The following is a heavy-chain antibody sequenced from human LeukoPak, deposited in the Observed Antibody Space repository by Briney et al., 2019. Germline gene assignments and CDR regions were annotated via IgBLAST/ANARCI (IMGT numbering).Heavy chain of an antibody. V-gene: IGHV3-33*01. CDR2: VWYDGRNR. CDR1: GYTFCRHG. CDR3: ARLWGGNGYSGGSLNL. D-gene: IGHD3-16*01. Sequence: PGGSLRLSCAASGYTFCRHGIHWVRQAPGKGLEWVAVVWYDGRNRDYADSVKGRFTISKDNSNNMVFLQMDRLRAEDTAVYYCARLWGGNGYSGGSLNLWGQGTLVTVSS. J-gene: IGHJ5*02.